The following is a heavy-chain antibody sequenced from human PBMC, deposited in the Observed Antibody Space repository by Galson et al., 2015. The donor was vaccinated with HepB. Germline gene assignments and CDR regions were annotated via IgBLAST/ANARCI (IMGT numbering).Heavy chain of an antibody. CDR2: VYHRGST. D-gene: IGHD2-15*01. V-gene: IGHV4-4*02. CDR3: ARGSYCSGGNCWYFDL. J-gene: IGHJ2*01. CDR1: GGSFTRDNW. Sequence: SETLSLTCTVSGGSFTRDNWWSWVRQPPGKGLEWIGEVYHRGSTNFNPSLRSRVTISVDKSKNQFSLRLDSVTAADTAVYYCARGSYCSGGNCWYFDLWGRGTLVTVSS.